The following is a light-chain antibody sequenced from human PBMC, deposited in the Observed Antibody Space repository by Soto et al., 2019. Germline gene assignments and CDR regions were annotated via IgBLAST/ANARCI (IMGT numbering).Light chain of an antibody. J-gene: IGKJ1*01. CDR3: QQYHTYSWT. CDR1: ENIGVW. V-gene: IGKV1-5*03. CDR2: KAS. Sequence: DIQMTQPPSTLSASVGDRVTITCRASENIGVWLAWYQQKPGKAPKLLICKASSLQSGVPSRFSGGGSGTEFTLTISSLQPDDFATYYCQQYHTYSWTVGQGTKVDIK.